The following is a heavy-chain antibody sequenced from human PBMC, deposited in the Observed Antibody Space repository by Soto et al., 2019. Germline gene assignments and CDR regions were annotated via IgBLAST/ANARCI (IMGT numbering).Heavy chain of an antibody. CDR2: ISSSSSYI. V-gene: IGHV3-21*01. D-gene: IGHD1-20*01. CDR3: ARTLIIGKTRGSYVDY. J-gene: IGHJ4*02. Sequence: GGSLRLSCAASGFTFSSYTMNWVRQAPGKGLEWVSSISSSSSYIYYADSVKGRFTISRDNAKNSLYLQMNGLRAEDTAVYYCARTLIIGKTRGSYVDYWGQGTLVTVSS. CDR1: GFTFSSYT.